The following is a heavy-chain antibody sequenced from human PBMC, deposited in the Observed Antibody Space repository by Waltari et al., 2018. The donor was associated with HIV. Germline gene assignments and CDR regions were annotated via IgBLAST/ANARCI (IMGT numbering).Heavy chain of an antibody. CDR3: ARQLIVVIPNYWYFDL. CDR2: IFYNVTT. Sequence: QLQLQESGPGLVKPSETLSLICTVSGGSISSETYYWGWIRQPPGRECEWIGSIFYNVTTDYTPSLESRVTISVDTSKNLLSLKLTSVTAADTAVYFCARQLIVVIPNYWYFDLWGRGTLVTVSS. CDR1: GGSISSETYY. J-gene: IGHJ2*01. D-gene: IGHD3-22*01. V-gene: IGHV4-39*01.